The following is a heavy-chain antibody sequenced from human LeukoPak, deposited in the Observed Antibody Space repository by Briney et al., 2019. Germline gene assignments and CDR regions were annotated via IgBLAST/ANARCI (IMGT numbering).Heavy chain of an antibody. V-gene: IGHV1-18*01. J-gene: IGHJ4*02. CDR2: ISAYNGNT. D-gene: IGHD3-10*01. CDR1: GYTFTSYG. Sequence: GASVKVSCKASGYTFTSYGISWVRQAPGQGLEWMGWISAYNGNTNYAQKLQGRVTMTTDTSTSTAYMELRSLRSDDTAVYYCARDRGTMVRGVMNYWGQGTLVTVSS. CDR3: ARDRGTMVRGVMNY.